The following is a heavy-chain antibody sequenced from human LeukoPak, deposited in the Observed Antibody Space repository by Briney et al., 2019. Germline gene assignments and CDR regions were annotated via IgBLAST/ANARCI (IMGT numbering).Heavy chain of an antibody. V-gene: IGHV3-21*01. D-gene: IGHD3-3*01. Sequence: GGSLRLSCAASGFTFSSCSVNWVRQDPGKGLEWVSSISSSSSYIYYADSVKGRFTISRDNAKNSLYLQMNSLRAEDTAVYYCARASALRFLGWLQIAYFDYWGQGTLVTVSS. CDR3: ARASALRFLGWLQIAYFDY. CDR2: ISSSSSYI. CDR1: GFTFSSCS. J-gene: IGHJ4*02.